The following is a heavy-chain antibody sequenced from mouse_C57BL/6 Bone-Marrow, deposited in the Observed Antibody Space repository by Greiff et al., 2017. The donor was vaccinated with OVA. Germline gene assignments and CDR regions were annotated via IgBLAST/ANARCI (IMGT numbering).Heavy chain of an antibody. J-gene: IGHJ4*01. D-gene: IGHD1-1*01. CDR1: GYTFTSYW. CDR2: IHPNSGST. CDR3: ARDYYGSSLRAMDY. Sequence: QVQLQQSGAELVKPGASVKLSCKASGYTFTSYWMHWVKQRPGQGLEWIGMIHPNSGSTNYNEKFKSKATLTVDKSSSTAYMQLSSLTSEDSAVYYCARDYYGSSLRAMDYWGQGTSVTVSS. V-gene: IGHV1-64*01.